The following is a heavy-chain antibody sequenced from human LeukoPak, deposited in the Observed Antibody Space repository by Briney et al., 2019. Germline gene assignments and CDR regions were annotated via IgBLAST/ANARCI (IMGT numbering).Heavy chain of an antibody. V-gene: IGHV4-59*01. CDR1: GGSISSYY. Sequence: SETLSLTCTVSGGSISSYYWSWIRQPPGKGLEWIGYIYYSGSTNYNPSLKSRVTISVDTSKNQFSLKLGSVTAADTAVYYCARGYCSGGSCYPDAFDIWGQGTMVTVSS. D-gene: IGHD2-15*01. CDR2: IYYSGST. CDR3: ARGYCSGGSCYPDAFDI. J-gene: IGHJ3*02.